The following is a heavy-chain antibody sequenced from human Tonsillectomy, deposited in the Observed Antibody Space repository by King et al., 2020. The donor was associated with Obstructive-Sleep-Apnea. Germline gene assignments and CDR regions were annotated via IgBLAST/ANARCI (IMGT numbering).Heavy chain of an antibody. CDR1: GFTVSRNY. CDR3: ARDRDCDSRTWGAFDV. D-gene: IGHD2/OR15-2a*01. CDR2: IYSGGNT. J-gene: IGHJ3*01. Sequence: VQLVESGGGLVQPGGSLRLSCAASGFTVSRNYMTWIRQAPGKGLEWVSIIYSGGNTYYADSVKGRFTTSRESSKNTLYRQLNSLRPEDTAVYYCARDRDCDSRTWGAFDVWGQGTMVTVSS. V-gene: IGHV3-53*04.